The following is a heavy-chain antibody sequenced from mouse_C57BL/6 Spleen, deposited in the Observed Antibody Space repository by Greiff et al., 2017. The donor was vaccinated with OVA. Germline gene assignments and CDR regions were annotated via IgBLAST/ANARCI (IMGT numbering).Heavy chain of an antibody. V-gene: IGHV1-31*01. CDR2: IYPYNGVS. J-gene: IGHJ2*01. D-gene: IGHD2-4*01. Sequence: VQLQQSGPELVKPGASVKISCKASGYSFTGYYMHWVKQSHGNILDWIGYIYPYNGVSSYNQKFKGKATLTVDKSSSTAYLELRSLTSEDSAVDDCARSPPLYYDYDVGSWSVAYWGQGTTRTVSS. CDR1: GYSFTGYY. CDR3: ARSPPLYYDYDVGSWSVAY.